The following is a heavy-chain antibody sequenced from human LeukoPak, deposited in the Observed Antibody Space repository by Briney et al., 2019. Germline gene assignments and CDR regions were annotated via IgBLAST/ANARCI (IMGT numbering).Heavy chain of an antibody. Sequence: GASVKVSCKASGYTFTGYYMHWVRQAPGQGLEWMGGINPNSGGTNYAQKFQGRVTMTRDTSISTAYMELSRLRSDDTAVYYCARSRPASDIVVVVAATRWFDPWGQGTLVTVSS. CDR1: GYTFTGYY. D-gene: IGHD2-15*01. CDR3: ARSRPASDIVVVVAATRWFDP. J-gene: IGHJ5*02. CDR2: INPNSGGT. V-gene: IGHV1-2*02.